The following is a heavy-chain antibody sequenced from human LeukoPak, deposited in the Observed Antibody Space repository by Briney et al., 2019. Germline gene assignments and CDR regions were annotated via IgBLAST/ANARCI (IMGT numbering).Heavy chain of an antibody. CDR3: ARDRARSYYYDSSGYYSPFDY. J-gene: IGHJ4*02. V-gene: IGHV3-21*01. CDR2: ISSSSSYI. D-gene: IGHD3-22*01. CDR1: GFTFSSYS. Sequence: GGSLRLSCAASGFTFSSYSMNWVRQAPGKGLEWVSSISSSSSYIYYADSVKGRFTISRDNAKNSLYLQMNSLRAEDTAVYYCARDRARSYYYDSSGYYSPFDYWGQGTLVTASS.